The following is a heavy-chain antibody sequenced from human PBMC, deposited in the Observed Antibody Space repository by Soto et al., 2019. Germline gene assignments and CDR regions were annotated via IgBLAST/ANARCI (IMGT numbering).Heavy chain of an antibody. Sequence: GGSLRLSCAASGFTFSSYAMSWVRQAPGKGLEWVSAISGSGGSTYYADSVKGRFTISRDNSKNTLYLQMNSLRAEDTAVYYCAKVGSNYLRVEYYFDYWVQGTLVTVSS. V-gene: IGHV3-23*01. CDR2: ISGSGGST. J-gene: IGHJ4*02. CDR1: GFTFSSYA. D-gene: IGHD4-4*01. CDR3: AKVGSNYLRVEYYFDY.